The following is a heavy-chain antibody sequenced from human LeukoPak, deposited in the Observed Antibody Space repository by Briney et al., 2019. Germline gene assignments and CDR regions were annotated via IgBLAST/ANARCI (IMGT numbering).Heavy chain of an antibody. D-gene: IGHD2-2*01. CDR1: GFTFSTFA. J-gene: IGHJ3*02. CDR3: ARDKLIFSYQLPSGAFDI. Sequence: GGSLRLSCAASGFTFSTFAMIWVRQPPGKGLEWVSSIFPSGGEIHYADSVRGRFTISRDNSRSTLSLQMNSLRAEDTAVYYCARDKLIFSYQLPSGAFDIWGQGTMVTVSS. CDR2: IFPSGGEI. V-gene: IGHV3-23*01.